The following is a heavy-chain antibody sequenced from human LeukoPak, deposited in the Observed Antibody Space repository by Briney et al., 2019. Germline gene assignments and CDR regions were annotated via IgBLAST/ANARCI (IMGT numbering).Heavy chain of an antibody. V-gene: IGHV4-30-2*01. CDR3: ARAYYGSSRESFDI. D-gene: IGHD3-10*01. CDR1: GGSISSGGYS. Sequence: ASETLSLTCTVSGGSISSGGYSWSWIRQPPGKGLEWIGYIYHSGSTYYNPSLKSRVTISVDRSKNQFSLKLSSVTAADTAVYYCARAYYGSSRESFDIWGQGTMVTVSS. J-gene: IGHJ3*02. CDR2: IYHSGST.